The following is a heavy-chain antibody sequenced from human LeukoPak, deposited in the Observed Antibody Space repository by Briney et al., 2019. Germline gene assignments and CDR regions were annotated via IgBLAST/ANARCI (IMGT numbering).Heavy chain of an antibody. V-gene: IGHV4-31*03. CDR2: IYYSGST. CDR3: ARARGGTPGVFDI. CDR1: GGSISSGGYY. Sequence: SETLSLTCTVSGGSISSGGYYWSWIRQHPGKGLEWIGYIYYSGSTYYNPSLKSRVTISVDTSKNQFSLKLSSVTAADTAVYYCARARGGTPGVFDIWGQGTMVTVSS. D-gene: IGHD2-15*01. J-gene: IGHJ3*02.